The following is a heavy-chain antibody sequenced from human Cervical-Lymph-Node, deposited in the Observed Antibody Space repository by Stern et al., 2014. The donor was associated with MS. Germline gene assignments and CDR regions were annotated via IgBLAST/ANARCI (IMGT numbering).Heavy chain of an antibody. CDR2: IYYTGTT. CDR3: ARQRYGGDPMFDL. Sequence: VHLEESGPGLVKPSETLSLTCTVSGGSVYSYYWDWIRQPPGQGLEWLGNIYYTGTTNYNPSLQSRVTLSLDTSKNQLSLKLTSVTAADTAVYFCARQRYGGDPMFDLWGQGTPVTVSS. D-gene: IGHD4-23*01. V-gene: IGHV4-59*02. J-gene: IGHJ5*02. CDR1: GGSVYSYY.